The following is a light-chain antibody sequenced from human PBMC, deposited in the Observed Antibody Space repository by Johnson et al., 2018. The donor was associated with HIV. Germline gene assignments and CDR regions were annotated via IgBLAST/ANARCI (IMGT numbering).Light chain of an antibody. Sequence: QPVLTQPPSVSAAPGQTVNISCSGNVSNIESYFVSWYQQLPGAAPTLLIYEDNKRPSGIPGRFSGSKSGTSATLGITGLQTGDEADYYCGTWDSSLSGYVFGTGTKVTVL. V-gene: IGLV1-51*02. CDR2: EDN. CDR1: VSNIESYF. CDR3: GTWDSSLSGYV. J-gene: IGLJ1*01.